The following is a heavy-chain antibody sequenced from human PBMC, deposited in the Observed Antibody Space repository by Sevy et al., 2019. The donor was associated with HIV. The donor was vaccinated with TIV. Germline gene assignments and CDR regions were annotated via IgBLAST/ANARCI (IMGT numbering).Heavy chain of an antibody. D-gene: IGHD1-1*01. J-gene: IGHJ4*02. CDR3: ARDSTTRPRVLDY. CDR2: IYFTGNT. V-gene: IGHV4-59*01. CDR1: GGSISSYC. Sequence: SETLSLTCSGSGGSISSYCLTLVRQSPGKGLEWIGNIYFTGNTDYSPAFKRRVILSLDTSKSPFSLTLKSVTAADTDIYFCARDSTTRPRVLDYWGQGTLVTVSS.